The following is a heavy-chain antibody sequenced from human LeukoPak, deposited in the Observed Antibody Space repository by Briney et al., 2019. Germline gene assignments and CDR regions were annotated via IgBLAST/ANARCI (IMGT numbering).Heavy chain of an antibody. V-gene: IGHV3-48*01. D-gene: IGHD2-15*01. CDR1: GFTFSSYS. CDR2: ISSSSSTI. J-gene: IGHJ4*02. Sequence: GGSLRLSCAASGFTFSSYSMNWVRQAPGKGLEWVSYISSSSSTIYYAASVKGRFTISRDNAKNTLYLQMNSLRAEDTAVYYYARDKHGVVDYWGQGTLVTVSS. CDR3: ARDKHGVVDY.